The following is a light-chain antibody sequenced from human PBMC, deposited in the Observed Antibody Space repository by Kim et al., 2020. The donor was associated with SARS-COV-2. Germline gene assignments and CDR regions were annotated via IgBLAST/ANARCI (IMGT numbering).Light chain of an antibody. CDR2: SNN. J-gene: IGLJ3*02. CDR3: AAWDDSLNGWV. Sequence: GRRVTLSCSGSSSNNGSKTVNWYQQLPGTAPKLLIYSNNQRPSGVPDRVSGSKSGTSASLAISGLQSEDEADYYCAAWDDSLNGWVFGGGTKLTVL. CDR1: SSNNGSKT. V-gene: IGLV1-44*01.